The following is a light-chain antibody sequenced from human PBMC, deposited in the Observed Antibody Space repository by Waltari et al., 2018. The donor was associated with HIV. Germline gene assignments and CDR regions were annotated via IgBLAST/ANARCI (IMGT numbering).Light chain of an antibody. Sequence: QPVLTQPSSASASLGSSVNLTCPLSAGFQPNILTWHQKRPTRAPQFLMKVEPSGVFNRGSGVSHRFSASASGGDRTLTISKLQSEDEADYFCETWDSTVRVFGDGTRVTVL. J-gene: IGLJ2*01. CDR3: ETWDSTVRV. CDR1: AGFQPNI. V-gene: IGLV4-60*03. CDR2: VEPSGVF.